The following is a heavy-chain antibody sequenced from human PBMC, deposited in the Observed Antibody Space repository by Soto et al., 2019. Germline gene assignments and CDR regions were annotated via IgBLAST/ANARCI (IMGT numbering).Heavy chain of an antibody. CDR2: ISGSGGST. CDR3: AKAYDYVWGSYRLNPDFDY. CDR1: GFTFSSYA. V-gene: IGHV3-23*01. J-gene: IGHJ4*02. Sequence: EVQLLESGGGLVQPGGSLRLSCAASGFTFSSYAMSWVRQAPGKGLEWVSAISGSGGSTYYADSVKGRFTISRDNSKNTLYLQMNSLRAEDMAVYYCAKAYDYVWGSYRLNPDFDYWGQGTLVTVSS. D-gene: IGHD3-16*02.